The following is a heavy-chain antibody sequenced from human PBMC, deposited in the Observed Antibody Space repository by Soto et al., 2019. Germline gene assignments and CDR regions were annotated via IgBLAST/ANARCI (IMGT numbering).Heavy chain of an antibody. CDR1: GFTFSSYS. J-gene: IGHJ3*02. Sequence: PGGSLRLSCAASGFTFSSYSMNWVRQAPGKGLEWVSSISSSSSYIYYADSVKGRFTISRDNAKNSLYLQMNSLRAEDTAVYYCAREGPRYSSGWAENDAFDIWGQGTMVTVSS. D-gene: IGHD6-19*01. CDR3: AREGPRYSSGWAENDAFDI. CDR2: ISSSSSYI. V-gene: IGHV3-21*01.